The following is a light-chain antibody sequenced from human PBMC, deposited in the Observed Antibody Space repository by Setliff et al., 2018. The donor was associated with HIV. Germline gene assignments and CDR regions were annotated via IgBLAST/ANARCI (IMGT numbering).Light chain of an antibody. Sequence: QSVLTQPASVSGSPGQSTTLSCTRTSSAVGGYNPVSWYQQHPGKAPKLMIYEVSNRPSGVSNRFSGSKSGNTASLTISGLQAEAEADSYCSSYTGSNTLVFGAGSKVTVL. V-gene: IGLV2-14*01. CDR3: SSYTGSNTLV. CDR2: EVS. J-gene: IGLJ1*01. CDR1: SSAVGGYNP.